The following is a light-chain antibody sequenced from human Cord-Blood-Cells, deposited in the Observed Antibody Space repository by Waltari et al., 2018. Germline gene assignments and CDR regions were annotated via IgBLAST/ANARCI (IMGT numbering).Light chain of an antibody. CDR1: QSVSSN. J-gene: IGKJ2*01. CDR3: QQYNNWPPYT. CDR2: GAS. Sequence: EIVMTQSPATLSVSPGERATLPCRASQSVSSNLAWYQQKPGQAPRLLIYGASTRATSIPARFSGSESGTEFTLTISSLQSEDFAVDYCQQYNNWPPYTFGQGTKLEIK. V-gene: IGKV3-15*01.